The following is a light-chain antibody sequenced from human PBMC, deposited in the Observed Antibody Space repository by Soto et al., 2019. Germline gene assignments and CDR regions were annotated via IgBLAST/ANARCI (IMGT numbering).Light chain of an antibody. J-gene: IGKJ1*01. CDR2: GAS. V-gene: IGKV3-20*01. CDR1: QSVSSSY. Sequence: EIVLTQSPGTLSSSPGERATLSCRASQSVSSSYLAWYQQKPGQAPRLLIYGASSRATGIPDRFSGSGSGKDFTLTISRLEPEDFAVYYCQQYGSSLRTFGQGTKV. CDR3: QQYGSSLRT.